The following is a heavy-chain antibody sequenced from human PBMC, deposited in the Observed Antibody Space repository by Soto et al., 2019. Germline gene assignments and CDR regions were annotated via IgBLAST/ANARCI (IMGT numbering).Heavy chain of an antibody. CDR1: GYTFTSCD. V-gene: IGHV1-8*01. CDR2: MNPNSGNT. CDR3: ARKSADHYYYYMDV. Sequence: ASVKVSCKASGYTFTSCDINWVRQATGQGLEWMGWMNPNSGNTGYAQKFQGRVTMTRNTSISTAYMELSSLRSEDTAVYYCARKSADHYYYYMDVWGKGTTVTVSS. J-gene: IGHJ6*03.